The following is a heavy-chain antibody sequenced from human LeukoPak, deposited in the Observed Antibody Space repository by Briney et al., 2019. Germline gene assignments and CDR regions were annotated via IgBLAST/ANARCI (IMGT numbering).Heavy chain of an antibody. V-gene: IGHV4-39*07. CDR3: ARGKVTRDWYFDL. D-gene: IGHD4-17*01. J-gene: IGHJ2*01. CDR2: VSYSGTT. Sequence: SETLSLTCTVSGGSISGGTYYWGWIRQPPGKGLEWIGTVSYSGTTYYKSSLKSRVTISIDTSKNQFSLKLSSVTAADTAVYYCARGKVTRDWYFDLWGRGTLVTVSS. CDR1: GGSISGGTYY.